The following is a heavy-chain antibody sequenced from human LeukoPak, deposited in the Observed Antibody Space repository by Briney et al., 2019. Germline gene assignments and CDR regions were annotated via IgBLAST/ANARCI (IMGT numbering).Heavy chain of an antibody. CDR2: ISSSSSTI. CDR3: ARDLVAAAAPDWFDP. D-gene: IGHD6-13*01. Sequence: GGSLRLSCAASGFSFSSYSMNWVRQAPGKGLEWVSYISSSSSTIYYADSVKGRFTISRDNAKNSLYLQMNSLRAEDTAVYYCARDLVAAAAPDWFDPWGQGTLVTVSS. J-gene: IGHJ5*02. V-gene: IGHV3-48*04. CDR1: GFSFSSYS.